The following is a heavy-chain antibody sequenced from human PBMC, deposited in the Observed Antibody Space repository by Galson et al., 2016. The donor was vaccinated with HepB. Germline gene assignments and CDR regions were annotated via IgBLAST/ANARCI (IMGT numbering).Heavy chain of an antibody. D-gene: IGHD3-3*01. Sequence: SLRLSCAASGFSFSNHGMHWVRQAPGKGLEWVAFISYDGNNKYYADSAKGRFTISRGNSKNTLFLQMNSLRAEDTAVYYCAKDLRGYYDFLFGMDVWGQGTTVTVSS. CDR3: AKDLRGYYDFLFGMDV. J-gene: IGHJ6*02. CDR1: GFSFSNHG. V-gene: IGHV3-30*18. CDR2: ISYDGNNK.